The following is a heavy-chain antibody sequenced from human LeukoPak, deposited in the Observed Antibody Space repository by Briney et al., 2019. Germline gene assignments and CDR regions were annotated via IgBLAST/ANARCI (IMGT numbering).Heavy chain of an antibody. CDR2: IYYSGST. Sequence: SETLSLTCTVSGDSISGYYWGWIRQPPGKGLEWIGSIYYSGSTYYNPSLKSRVTISVDTSKNQFSLKLSSVTAADTAVYYCARETYYYDSSGYPMGGWFDPWGQGTLVTVSS. CDR3: ARETYYYDSSGYPMGGWFDP. V-gene: IGHV4-39*07. J-gene: IGHJ5*02. D-gene: IGHD3-22*01. CDR1: GDSISGYY.